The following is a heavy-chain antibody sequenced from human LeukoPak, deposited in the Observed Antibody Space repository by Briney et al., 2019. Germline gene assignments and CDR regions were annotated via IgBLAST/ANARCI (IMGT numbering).Heavy chain of an antibody. J-gene: IGHJ4*02. Sequence: GGSLGLSCAASGFTFSSYGMHWVRQAPGKGLEWVAVIWYDGSNKYYADSVKGRFTISRDNSKNTLYLQMNSLRAEDTAVYYCAKDQVEGWLPYFDYWGQGTLVTVSS. CDR3: AKDQVEGWLPYFDY. CDR2: IWYDGSNK. V-gene: IGHV3-33*06. D-gene: IGHD5-12*01. CDR1: GFTFSSYG.